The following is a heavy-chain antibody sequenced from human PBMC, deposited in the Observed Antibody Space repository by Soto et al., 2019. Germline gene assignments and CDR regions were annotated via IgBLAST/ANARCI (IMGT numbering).Heavy chain of an antibody. CDR1: GGSFSSGGYY. Sequence: PSETLSLTCTVSGGSFSSGGYYWSWIRQLPGKGLEWIGYIYYSGSTYYNPSLKSRFTISLDTSKNQFSLKLSSVTAADTAVYYCARATSFSGHHGYWGQGTQVTVSS. D-gene: IGHD2-8*02. CDR3: ARATSFSGHHGY. CDR2: IYYSGST. J-gene: IGHJ4*02. V-gene: IGHV4-31*03.